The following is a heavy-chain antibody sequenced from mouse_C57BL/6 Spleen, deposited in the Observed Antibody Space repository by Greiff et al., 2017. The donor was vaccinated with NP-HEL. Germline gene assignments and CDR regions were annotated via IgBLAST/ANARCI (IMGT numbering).Heavy chain of an antibody. Sequence: QVQLQQPGAELVKPGASVKLSCKASGYTFTSYWMHWVKQRPGRGLEWIGRIDPNSGGTKYNEKFKSKATLTVDKPASTAYMQLSTLTSDDSAVYYCARSDYGSSFYWYFDVWGTGTTVTVSS. CDR2: IDPNSGGT. CDR1: GYTFTSYW. J-gene: IGHJ1*03. V-gene: IGHV1-72*01. CDR3: ARSDYGSSFYWYFDV. D-gene: IGHD1-1*01.